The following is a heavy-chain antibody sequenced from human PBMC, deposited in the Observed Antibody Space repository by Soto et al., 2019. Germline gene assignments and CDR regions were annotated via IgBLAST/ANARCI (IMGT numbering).Heavy chain of an antibody. CDR3: ARAIILGYSYGYYYYGMDV. CDR2: MIPIFGTA. J-gene: IGHJ6*02. V-gene: IGHV1-69*01. Sequence: QVQLVQSGAEVKKPGSSVKVSCKASGGTFSSYAISWVRQAPGQGLEWMGGMIPIFGTANYAQKFQGRVTITADESRSTAYMELSSLRSEDTAVYYCARAIILGYSYGYYYYGMDVWGQGTTVTVSS. D-gene: IGHD5-18*01. CDR1: GGTFSSYA.